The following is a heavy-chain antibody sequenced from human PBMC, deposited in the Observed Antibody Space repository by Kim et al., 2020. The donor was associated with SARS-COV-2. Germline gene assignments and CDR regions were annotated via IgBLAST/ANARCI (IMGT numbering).Heavy chain of an antibody. Sequence: SETLSLTCTVSGGSISSYYWSWIRQPPGKGLEWIGYIYYSGSTNYNPSLKSRVTISVDTSKNQFSLKLSSVTAADTAVYYCARVGVGYYGSGVGWFDPWGQGTLVTVSS. J-gene: IGHJ5*02. CDR2: IYYSGST. CDR3: ARVGVGYYGSGVGWFDP. D-gene: IGHD3-10*01. V-gene: IGHV4-59*01. CDR1: GGSISSYY.